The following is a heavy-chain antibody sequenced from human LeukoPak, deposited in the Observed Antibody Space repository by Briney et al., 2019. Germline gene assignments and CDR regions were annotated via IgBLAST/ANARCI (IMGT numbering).Heavy chain of an antibody. CDR3: ASPGSTDGYSLGY. D-gene: IGHD5-24*01. V-gene: IGHV3-30*03. Sequence: GGSLRLSCAASGFTFSSYGMHWVRQAPGKGLEWVAVISYDGSNKYYADSVKGRFTISRDNSKNTLYLQMNSLRAEDTAVYYCASPGSTDGYSLGYWGQGTLVTVSS. CDR1: GFTFSSYG. J-gene: IGHJ4*02. CDR2: ISYDGSNK.